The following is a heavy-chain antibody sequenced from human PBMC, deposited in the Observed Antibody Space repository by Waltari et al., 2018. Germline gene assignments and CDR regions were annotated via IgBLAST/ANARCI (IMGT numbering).Heavy chain of an antibody. V-gene: IGHV4-39*07. CDR1: GGSISSSSYY. J-gene: IGHJ4*02. D-gene: IGHD6-13*01. Sequence: QLQLQESGPGLVKPSETLSLTCTVSGGSISSSSYYWGWIRQHPGKGLEWIGSIYYSGSTYYNPSLKSRVTISVDTSKNQFSLKLSSVTAADTAVYYCARDPTAAAGTSFDYWGQGTLVTVSS. CDR2: IYYSGST. CDR3: ARDPTAAAGTSFDY.